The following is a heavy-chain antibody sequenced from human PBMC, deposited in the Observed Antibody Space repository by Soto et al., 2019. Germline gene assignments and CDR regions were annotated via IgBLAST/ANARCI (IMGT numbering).Heavy chain of an antibody. J-gene: IGHJ6*02. CDR2: LSGSGVST. V-gene: IGHV3-23*01. D-gene: IGHD3-22*01. CDR3: AKGGGSKDYYDTSGYYLYYYYAMDV. CDR1: GFTFSSYA. Sequence: EVQLLESGGGLVQPGGSLRLSCAASGFTFSSYAMTWVRQAPGKGLEWVSALSGSGVSTYYADSVKGRFTISRDNSKNTLYLQMNSLRAEDRAGYYCAKGGGSKDYYDTSGYYLYYYYAMDVWGQGTTVTVSS.